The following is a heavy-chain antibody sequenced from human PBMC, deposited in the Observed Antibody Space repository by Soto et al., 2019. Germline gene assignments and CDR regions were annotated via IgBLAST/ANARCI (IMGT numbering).Heavy chain of an antibody. CDR3: ARVSYGSGSYYPNDY. Sequence: PGGSLRLSCAASGFTFSSYWMSWVRQAPGKGLEWVANIKQDGSEKYYVDSVKGRFTISRDNAKNSLYLQMNSLRAEDTAVYYCARVSYGSGSYYPNDYWGQGTLVTVSS. CDR2: IKQDGSEK. J-gene: IGHJ4*02. V-gene: IGHV3-7*03. D-gene: IGHD3-10*01. CDR1: GFTFSSYW.